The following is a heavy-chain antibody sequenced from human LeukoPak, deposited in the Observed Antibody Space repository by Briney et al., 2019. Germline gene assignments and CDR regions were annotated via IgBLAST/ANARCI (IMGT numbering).Heavy chain of an antibody. V-gene: IGHV4-34*01. CDR1: GGSFSGHY. CDR3: ARGRNWQTFYHYYMDV. J-gene: IGHJ6*03. CDR2: INHGGVT. Sequence: KASETLSLTCGVSGGSFSGHYWTWLRQTPGKGLEWMGEINHGGVTNYNPSLKSRVSISIDTCTNEISLNMSSVTAADIGIYYCARGRNWQTFYHYYMDVWGKGATVTVS. D-gene: IGHD1-14*01.